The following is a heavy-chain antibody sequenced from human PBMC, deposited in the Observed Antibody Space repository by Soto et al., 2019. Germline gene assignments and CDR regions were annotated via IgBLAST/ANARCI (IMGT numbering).Heavy chain of an antibody. CDR2: IYHSGST. CDR1: GDSINSNNW. J-gene: IGHJ4*02. Sequence: QVQLQESGPGLVKPSGTLSLTCAVSGDSINSNNWWSWVRQPPGKGLEWIGEIYHSGSTDYNPSLKSRVTMSRDTSRNQFSLILSSVTAADTAVYYCAFPSTNDFDYWGQGTLVTVSS. CDR3: AFPSTNDFDY. V-gene: IGHV4-4*02. D-gene: IGHD2-8*01.